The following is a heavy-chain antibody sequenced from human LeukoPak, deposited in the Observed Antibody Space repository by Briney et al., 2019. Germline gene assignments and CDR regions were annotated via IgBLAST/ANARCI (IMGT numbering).Heavy chain of an antibody. Sequence: PSETLSLTCSVSGGSISNSSYYWGWIRQPPGKGLEWIGSIYYNGRSYYNPSLKSRVIISVDTSKNQFSLKLSSVTAADTAVYYCAREPSGDDAFDIWGQGTMVTVSS. D-gene: IGHD3-10*01. J-gene: IGHJ3*02. CDR2: IYYNGRS. CDR1: GGSISNSSYY. CDR3: AREPSGDDAFDI. V-gene: IGHV4-39*02.